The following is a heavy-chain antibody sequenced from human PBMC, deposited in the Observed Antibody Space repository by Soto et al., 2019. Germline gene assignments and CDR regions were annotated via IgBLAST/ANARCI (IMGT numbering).Heavy chain of an antibody. D-gene: IGHD5-12*01. V-gene: IGHV4-39*01. CDR1: GGSIRSNNYY. Sequence: PSETLSLTFTVSGGSIRSNNYYWGWIRQPPGKGLEWIGSTYYSGSTYYNPSLKSRVTISVDTPKNQFSLKLSSVTAADTAVYYCARREYSGYDLIDYWGQGTLVTVSS. CDR3: ARREYSGYDLIDY. CDR2: TYYSGST. J-gene: IGHJ4*02.